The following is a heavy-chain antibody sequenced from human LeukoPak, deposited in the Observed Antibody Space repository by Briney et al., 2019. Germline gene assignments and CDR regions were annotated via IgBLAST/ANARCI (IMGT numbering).Heavy chain of an antibody. V-gene: IGHV1-2*02. J-gene: IGHJ4*02. Sequence: ASVKVSCKASGYTFTRYAMNWVRQAPGQGLEWMGWINPNSGGTNYAQKFQGRVTMTRDTSISTAYMELSRLRSDDTAVYYCASTFYYGSGSLYWGQGTLVTVSS. CDR2: INPNSGGT. CDR3: ASTFYYGSGSLY. CDR1: GYTFTRYA. D-gene: IGHD3-10*01.